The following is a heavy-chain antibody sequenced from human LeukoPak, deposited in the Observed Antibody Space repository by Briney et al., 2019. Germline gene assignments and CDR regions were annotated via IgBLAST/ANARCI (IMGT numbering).Heavy chain of an antibody. CDR2: IRYDGSNK. CDR3: AKGSYYDSSGYPDDY. D-gene: IGHD3-22*01. Sequence: GGSLRLSCAASGFTFSSYGMHWVRQAPGKGLEWVAFIRYDGSNKYYADSVKGRFTISRDNSKNTLYLQMNSLRAEDTAVYYCAKGSYYDSSGYPDDYWGQGTLVTVSS. CDR1: GFTFSSYG. J-gene: IGHJ4*02. V-gene: IGHV3-30*02.